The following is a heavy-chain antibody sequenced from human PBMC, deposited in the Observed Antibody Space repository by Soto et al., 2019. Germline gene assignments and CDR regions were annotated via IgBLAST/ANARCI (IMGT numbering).Heavy chain of an antibody. CDR2: IWYDGSNK. D-gene: IGHD4-17*01. J-gene: IGHJ6*02. CDR1: GFTFSSYG. CDR3: ARDARITNNYGEGSGGMDG. V-gene: IGHV3-33*01. Sequence: GGSLRLSCAASGFTFSSYGMHWVRQAPGKGLEWVAVIWYDGSNKYYADSVKGRFTISRDNSKNTLYLQMNSLRAEDTAVYYCARDARITNNYGEGSGGMDGWGQGPTVTVSS.